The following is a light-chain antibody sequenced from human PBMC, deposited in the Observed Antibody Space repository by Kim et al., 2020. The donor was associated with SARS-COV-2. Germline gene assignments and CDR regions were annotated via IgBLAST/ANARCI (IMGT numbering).Light chain of an antibody. CDR3: YSRDSSGDLLV. Sequence: ALGQTGRITCQGDSLRKYYASWYQQKPGQAPVLVIYGKNNRPSGIPDRFSGSSSGDTVSLTITGAQAEDEADYYCYSRDSSGDLLVFGGGTQLTVL. V-gene: IGLV3-19*01. CDR2: GKN. J-gene: IGLJ2*01. CDR1: SLRKYY.